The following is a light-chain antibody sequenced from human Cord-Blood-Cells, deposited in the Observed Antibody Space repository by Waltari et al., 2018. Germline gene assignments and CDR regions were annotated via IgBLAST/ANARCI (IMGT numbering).Light chain of an antibody. CDR2: DVS. CDR1: SSDVGGYNY. V-gene: IGLV2-11*01. CDR3: CSYAGSYTFVV. J-gene: IGLJ2*01. Sequence: QSALTQPRSVSGSPGQSVTISCTGTSSDVGGYNYVSWYQQHPGKAPKLMIYDVSTRPSGVPDRFSVSKSGNTASLTISGLQAEDEADYYCCSYAGSYTFVVFGGGTKLTVL.